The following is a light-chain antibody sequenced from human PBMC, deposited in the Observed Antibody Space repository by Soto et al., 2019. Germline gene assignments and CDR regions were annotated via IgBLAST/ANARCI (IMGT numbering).Light chain of an antibody. CDR1: QSVKTF. V-gene: IGKV3-15*01. Sequence: EIVLTQSPATLSLSPGARATLSCRASQSVKTFLVWYQQRPGQAPRLLIYDASNRATGIPARFSGTGSGTEFTLTISSLQSEDFALYYCQQYNDWPLTFGQGTKVDIK. J-gene: IGKJ1*01. CDR3: QQYNDWPLT. CDR2: DAS.